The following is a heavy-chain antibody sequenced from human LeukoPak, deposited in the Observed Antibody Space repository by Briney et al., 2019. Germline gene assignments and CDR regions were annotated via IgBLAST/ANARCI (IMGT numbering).Heavy chain of an antibody. J-gene: IGHJ4*02. CDR3: ASYYGSGSY. D-gene: IGHD3-10*01. CDR1: GFTFSSYG. CDR2: IGYDGSNK. Sequence: PGGSLRHPCAASGFTFSSYGMHSVRQAPGKGLHWVAVIGYDGSNKYYADSVKGRFTISRDNSKNTLYLQMNSLRDEDTAVYYCASYYGSGSYWGQGTLVTVSS. V-gene: IGHV3-33*01.